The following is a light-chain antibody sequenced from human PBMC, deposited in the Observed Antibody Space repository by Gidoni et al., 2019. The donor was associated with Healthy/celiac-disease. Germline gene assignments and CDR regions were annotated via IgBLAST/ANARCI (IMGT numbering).Light chain of an antibody. CDR1: SGHSSYI. Sequence: QPVLTQSSSASASLGSSVKLTCTLSSGHSSYIIAWHQQQPGKAPRYLMKLEGSGSYNKGSGVPDRFSGSSSGADRYLTISNLQFEDEADYYCETWDINPFGGGTKLTVL. CDR3: ETWDINP. V-gene: IGLV4-60*02. J-gene: IGLJ2*01. CDR2: LEGSGSY.